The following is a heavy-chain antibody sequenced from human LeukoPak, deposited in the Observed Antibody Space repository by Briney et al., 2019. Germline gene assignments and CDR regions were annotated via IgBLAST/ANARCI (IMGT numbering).Heavy chain of an antibody. V-gene: IGHV1-2*02. CDR1: GYTFTDYY. D-gene: IGHD6-6*01. CDR2: INPNSGDT. Sequence: ASVKVSCKASGYTFTDYYMHWVRLAPGQGLEWMGWINPNSGDTNYAEKFQGRVTMTRDTSISTAYMEVSSLRSDVTAVYYCAREDSSSWAIDFWGQGTLVTVSS. CDR3: AREDSSSWAIDF. J-gene: IGHJ4*02.